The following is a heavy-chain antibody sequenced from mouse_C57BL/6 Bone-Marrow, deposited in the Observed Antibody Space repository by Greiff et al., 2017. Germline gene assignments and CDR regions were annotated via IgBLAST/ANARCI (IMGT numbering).Heavy chain of an antibody. CDR1: GYTFTSYG. CDR2: IYPRSGNT. J-gene: IGHJ2*01. Sequence: VQLQQSGAELARPGASVKLSCKASGYTFTSYGISWVKQRTGQGLEWIGEIYPRSGNTYYNEKFKGKATLTADKSSSTAFMQLRSLTSEDSAVLFCDRTNIGWLLRLDYWGQGTTLTVSS. D-gene: IGHD2-3*01. V-gene: IGHV1-81*01. CDR3: DRTNIGWLLRLDY.